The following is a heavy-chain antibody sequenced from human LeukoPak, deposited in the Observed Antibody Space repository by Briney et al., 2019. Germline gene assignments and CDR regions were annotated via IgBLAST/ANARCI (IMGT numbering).Heavy chain of an antibody. CDR2: IYYSGST. V-gene: IGHV4-59*01. D-gene: IGHD2-2*01. CDR3: ASSSTSFYYFDY. CDR1: GGSISSYY. J-gene: IGHJ4*02. Sequence: SETLSLTCTVSGGSISSYYWSWIRQPPGKGLEWIGYIYYSGSTNYNPSLKSRVTISVDTSKNQFSLKLSSVTAADTAVYYCASSSTSFYYFDYWGQGTLVTVSS.